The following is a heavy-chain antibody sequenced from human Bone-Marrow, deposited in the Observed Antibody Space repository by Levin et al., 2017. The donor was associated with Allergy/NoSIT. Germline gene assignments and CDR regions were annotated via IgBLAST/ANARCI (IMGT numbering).Heavy chain of an antibody. Sequence: PGGSLRLSCAASGFSVSINYMSWVRQAPGKGLEWVSVLYSTGSTYYADSVKARFTISRDNSKNTLYLQLSSLRAEDTAMYYCARNNDYGGNIGAFDLWGQGTMVAVSS. CDR3: ARNNDYGGNIGAFDL. CDR1: GFSVSINY. CDR2: LYSTGST. V-gene: IGHV3-66*01. J-gene: IGHJ3*01. D-gene: IGHD4-23*01.